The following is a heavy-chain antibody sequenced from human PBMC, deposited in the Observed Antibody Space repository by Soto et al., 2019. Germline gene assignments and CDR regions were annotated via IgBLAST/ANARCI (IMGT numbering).Heavy chain of an antibody. CDR2: IYYSGST. J-gene: IGHJ6*02. Sequence: SETLSLTCTVSGGSISSYYWSWIRQPPGKGLEWIGYIYYSGSTNYNPSLKSRVTISVDTSKNQFSLKLSSVTAADTAVYYCARDRGDGYVGYYYYGMDVWGQGTTGTVSS. D-gene: IGHD3-10*01. CDR3: ARDRGDGYVGYYYYGMDV. CDR1: GGSISSYY. V-gene: IGHV4-59*01.